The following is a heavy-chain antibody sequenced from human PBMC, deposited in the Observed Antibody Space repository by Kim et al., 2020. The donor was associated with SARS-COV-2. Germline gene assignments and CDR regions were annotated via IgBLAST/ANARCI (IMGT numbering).Heavy chain of an antibody. J-gene: IGHJ4*02. V-gene: IGHV4-39*01. CDR3: ARHLLRGTAINFDY. CDR2: IYYSGST. CDR1: GGSISSSSYY. Sequence: SETLSLTCTVSGGSISSSSYYWGWIRQPPGKGLEWIGSIYYSGSTYYNPSLKSRVTISVDTSKNQFSLKLSSVTAADTAVYYCARHLLRGTAINFDYWGQGTLVTVSS. D-gene: IGHD5-18*01.